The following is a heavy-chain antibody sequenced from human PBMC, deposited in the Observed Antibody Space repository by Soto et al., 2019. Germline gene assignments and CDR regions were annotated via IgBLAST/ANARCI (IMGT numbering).Heavy chain of an antibody. Sequence: QAHLEQSGAELKRPGASVKVSCKASGYTFSDFDINWLRQASGQGPEGMGWMNAKSGDTFFAQRFQGKFNMTWDTSLSTAYMEVGSLTSDDTAIYYCARGNPFNYAGFDVWGQGTTVAGSS. V-gene: IGHV1-8*01. J-gene: IGHJ6*02. CDR3: ARGNPFNYAGFDV. CDR1: GYTFSDFD. CDR2: MNAKSGDT. D-gene: IGHD3-16*01.